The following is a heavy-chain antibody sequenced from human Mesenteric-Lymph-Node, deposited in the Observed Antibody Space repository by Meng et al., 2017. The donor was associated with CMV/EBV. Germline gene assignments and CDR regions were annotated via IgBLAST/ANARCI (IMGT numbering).Heavy chain of an antibody. CDR3: VRDDRRTTLFDY. Sequence: LSLTCAASGFSFSVYEMNWVRQAPGKGLEWVSYISSSGSTIYYADSVKGRFTISRDNAKHSLFLQMNSLRVEDTAVYYCVRDDRRTTLFDYWGQGTLVTVSS. CDR2: ISSSGSTI. D-gene: IGHD3-22*01. J-gene: IGHJ4*02. V-gene: IGHV3-48*03. CDR1: GFSFSVYE.